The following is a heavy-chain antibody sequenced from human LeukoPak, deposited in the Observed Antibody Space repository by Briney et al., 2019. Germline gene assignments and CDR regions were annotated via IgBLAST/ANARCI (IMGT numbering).Heavy chain of an antibody. CDR2: VYFSGST. J-gene: IGHJ2*01. V-gene: IGHV4-59*02. CDR3: ALAVPGTQYFDL. CDR1: GGSVNRYY. Sequence: SETLSLTCTISGGSVNRYYWTWIWQPPGKGLEWIGYVYFSGSTNYNPSLKSRVTMSTISVDTSKNQFSLKLNSVTTADTAIYYCALAVPGTQYFDLWGRGTPVTVSS. D-gene: IGHD6-19*01.